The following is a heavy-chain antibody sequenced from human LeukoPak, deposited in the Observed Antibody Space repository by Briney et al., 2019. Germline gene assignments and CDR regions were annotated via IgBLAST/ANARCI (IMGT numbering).Heavy chain of an antibody. Sequence: PGGSLRLSCAASGFTFSSYAMHWVRQAPGKGLEWVAVISYDGGNKYYADSVKGRFTISRDNSKNTLYLQMNGLRAEDTAVYYCARSVDYVWGTLGGMDVWGQGTTVTVSS. CDR2: ISYDGGNK. CDR3: ARSVDYVWGTLGGMDV. D-gene: IGHD3-16*01. CDR1: GFTFSSYA. J-gene: IGHJ6*02. V-gene: IGHV3-30-3*01.